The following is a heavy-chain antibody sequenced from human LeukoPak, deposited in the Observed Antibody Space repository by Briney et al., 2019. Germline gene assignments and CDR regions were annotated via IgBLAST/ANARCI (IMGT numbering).Heavy chain of an antibody. V-gene: IGHV4-39*01. CDR3: ARHGRYYDSSGYYTLYYFDY. D-gene: IGHD3-22*01. CDR2: IYYSGST. Sequence: SETLSLTCTVSGGSISSSSYYWGWIRQPPGKGLEWIGSIYYSGSTYYNPSLKSRVTISVDTSKNQFSLKLSSVTAADTAVYYCARHGRYYDSSGYYTLYYFDYWGQGTLVTVSS. CDR1: GGSISSSSYY. J-gene: IGHJ4*02.